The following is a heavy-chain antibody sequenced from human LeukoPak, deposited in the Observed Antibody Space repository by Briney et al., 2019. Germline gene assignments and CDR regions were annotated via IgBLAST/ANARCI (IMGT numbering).Heavy chain of an antibody. D-gene: IGHD6-13*01. V-gene: IGHV4-38-2*02. CDR3: ARSYASSWYWNWFDP. Sequence: SETLSLTCTVSGYSISNGYYWGWIRQPPGTGLEWIGSIYPSGSTFYNPSLKSRVTISVDTSKNQFSLRLSSVTAADTAVYYCARSYASSWYWNWFDPWGQGTLVTVSS. J-gene: IGHJ5*02. CDR2: IYPSGST. CDR1: GYSISNGYY.